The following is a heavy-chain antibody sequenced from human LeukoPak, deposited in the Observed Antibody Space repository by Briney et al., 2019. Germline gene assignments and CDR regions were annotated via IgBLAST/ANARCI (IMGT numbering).Heavy chain of an antibody. CDR2: ISGSGGST. D-gene: IGHD2-15*01. J-gene: IGHJ6*03. V-gene: IGHV3-23*01. Sequence: PGGSLRLSCAASGFTFSSYGMSWVRQAPGKGLEWVSAISGSGGSTYYADSVKGRFTISRDNSKNSLYLHLNSLRAEDTAVYYCTRGGRYYYMDVWGKGTTVTISS. CDR1: GFTFSSYG. CDR3: TRGGRYYYMDV.